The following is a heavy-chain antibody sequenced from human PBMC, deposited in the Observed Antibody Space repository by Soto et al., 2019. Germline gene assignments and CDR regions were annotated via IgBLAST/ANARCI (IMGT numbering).Heavy chain of an antibody. CDR1: GYSFTSYG. CDR2: ISVYKGNT. V-gene: IGHV1-18*01. D-gene: IGHD6-13*01. J-gene: IGHJ4*02. Sequence: ASVKLSCKASGYSFTSYGISWVRQAPRQGLEWMGWISVYKGNTNYAQKLQGRVTMTTDTSTSTAYMELRSLRSDDTAVYYCARERHEHSSGWYGVDYWGQGTLVTVSS. CDR3: ARERHEHSSGWYGVDY.